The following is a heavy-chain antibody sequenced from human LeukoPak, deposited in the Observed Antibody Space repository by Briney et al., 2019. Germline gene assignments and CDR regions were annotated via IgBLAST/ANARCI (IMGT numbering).Heavy chain of an antibody. CDR3: ATFVAIVSGTYTVPGGLLV. J-gene: IGHJ6*04. CDR2: IKHDGSDK. Sequence: PAESLRLSCVASEFSPTNFWMTWVRRAPGRGLEWVANIKHDGSDKFYVDSVKGRFTISRDNAKNSLYLQMNSLRAEDTAVYYCATFVAIVSGTYTVPGGLLVWGKGTTVTVSS. V-gene: IGHV3-7*01. CDR1: EFSPTNFW. D-gene: IGHD2-2*03.